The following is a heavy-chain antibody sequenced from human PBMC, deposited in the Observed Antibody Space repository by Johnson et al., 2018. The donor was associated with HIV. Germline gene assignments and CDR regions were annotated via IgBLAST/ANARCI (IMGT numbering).Heavy chain of an antibody. V-gene: IGHV3-53*01. CDR1: GFTVSSNY. D-gene: IGHD6-6*01. Sequence: VQLVESGGGLIQPGGSLRLSCAASGFTVSSNYMSWVRQAPGKGLEWVSGINWNGGSTGYVDSVKGRCTISRDNAKNSLYLQMNSLRAEDTAVYYCAKGESSSSEPDAFDIWGQGTMVTVSS. J-gene: IGHJ3*02. CDR3: AKGESSSSEPDAFDI. CDR2: INWNGGST.